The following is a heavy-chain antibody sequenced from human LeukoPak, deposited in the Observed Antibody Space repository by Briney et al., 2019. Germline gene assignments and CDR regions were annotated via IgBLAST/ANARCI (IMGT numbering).Heavy chain of an antibody. V-gene: IGHV4-59*01. CDR3: ARVLDLSKRGLDAFDI. CDR1: GGSISSYF. D-gene: IGHD3-16*01. J-gene: IGHJ3*02. CDR2: LYYSGST. Sequence: ASETLSLTCTVSGGSISSYFWSWIRQPPGKGLEWIGYLYYSGSTNYNPSLKSRVTISVDTSKKQFSLKLSSATAADTAVYYCARVLDLSKRGLDAFDIWGQGTMVTVSS.